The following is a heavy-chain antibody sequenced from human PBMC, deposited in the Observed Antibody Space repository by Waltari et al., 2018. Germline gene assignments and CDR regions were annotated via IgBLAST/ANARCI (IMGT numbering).Heavy chain of an antibody. CDR1: GFTFRSHS. Sequence: EVQLVESGGGLVVPGGSLRLSCVGSGFTFRSHSINWVRQAPGKGLEWISYISGSSATIYYADSVMGRVTVSRDNAESSVFLQMNSLGAEDTAVYYCARDGPEYYSGFDVWGLGTTVIVS. J-gene: IGHJ6*02. CDR3: ARDGPEYYSGFDV. CDR2: ISGSSATI. V-gene: IGHV3-48*01.